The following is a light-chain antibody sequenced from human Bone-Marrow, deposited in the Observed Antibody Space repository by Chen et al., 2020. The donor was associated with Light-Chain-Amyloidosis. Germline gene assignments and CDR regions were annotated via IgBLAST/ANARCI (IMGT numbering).Light chain of an antibody. Sequence: SYVLCQPSSASVAPGLSATISRGGNNIGSTSVHWYQQTPGQAPLLVVHDARDRHSGIPERLSGSNSGNTATLTISRVEAGDEAGYYCQVWDRSSDRPVFGGGTKLTVL. CDR2: DAR. V-gene: IGLV3-21*02. J-gene: IGLJ3*02. CDR3: QVWDRSSDRPV. CDR1: NIGSTS.